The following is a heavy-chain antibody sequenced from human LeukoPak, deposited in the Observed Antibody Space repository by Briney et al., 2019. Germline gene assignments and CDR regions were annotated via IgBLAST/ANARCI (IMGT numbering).Heavy chain of an antibody. J-gene: IGHJ4*02. Sequence: SETLSFTCGVSGGSISGTNWWSWVRQPPGQGLEWIGGISLAGQTNYNPSLNGRVTMSLDKSSNQLSLHLTSVTAADTATYFCSRESGPFCPFGYWGQGTLVIVSS. V-gene: IGHV4/OR15-8*02. D-gene: IGHD1-26*01. CDR2: ISLAGQT. CDR1: GGSISGTNW. CDR3: SRESGPFCPFGY.